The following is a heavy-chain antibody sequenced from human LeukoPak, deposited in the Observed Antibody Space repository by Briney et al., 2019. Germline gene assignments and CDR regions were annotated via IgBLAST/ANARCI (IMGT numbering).Heavy chain of an antibody. CDR2: IYHSGST. J-gene: IGHJ5*02. Sequence: SETLSLTCAVSCYSISSGYYWGWIRQPPGKGLEWIGSIYHSGSTYYNPSLKSRVTISVDTSKNQFSLKLSSVTAADTAVYYCARHGDYYDGSGYYWFDPWGQGTLVTVSS. D-gene: IGHD3-22*01. CDR1: CYSISSGYY. V-gene: IGHV4-38-2*01. CDR3: ARHGDYYDGSGYYWFDP.